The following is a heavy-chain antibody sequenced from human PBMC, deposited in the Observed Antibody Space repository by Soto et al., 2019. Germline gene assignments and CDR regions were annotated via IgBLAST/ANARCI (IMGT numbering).Heavy chain of an antibody. CDR1: GFTFSSYD. V-gene: IGHV3-30*18. D-gene: IGHD3-10*01. CDR3: AKLITVVRGVIMDAFDI. J-gene: IGHJ3*02. Sequence: GGSLRLSCAASGFTFSSYDIHWVRQAPGKGLEWVALISYDGNNKYYADSVKGRFTISRDNSKNTLYLQMNSLRAEDTAVYYCAKLITVVRGVIMDAFDIWGQGTMVTVSS. CDR2: ISYDGNNK.